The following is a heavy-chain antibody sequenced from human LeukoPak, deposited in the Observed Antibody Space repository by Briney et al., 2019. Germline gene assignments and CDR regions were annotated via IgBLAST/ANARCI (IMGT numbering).Heavy chain of an antibody. D-gene: IGHD1-26*01. Sequence: GASVKVSCKASGYTFTSYGISWVRQAPGQGLEWMGWISAYNGNTNYAQKLQGRVTMTTDTSTSTAYMELRSLRSDDTAVYYCAREKGLVGASVGFRYWGQGTLVTVSS. V-gene: IGHV1-18*01. J-gene: IGHJ4*02. CDR3: AREKGLVGASVGFRY. CDR2: ISAYNGNT. CDR1: GYTFTSYG.